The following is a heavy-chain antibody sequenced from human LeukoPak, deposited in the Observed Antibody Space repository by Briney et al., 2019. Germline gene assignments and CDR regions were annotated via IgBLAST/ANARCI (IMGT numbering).Heavy chain of an antibody. CDR3: ARDSADRRVVVITLPFDY. Sequence: GASVRVSCKASGYTFTHHYIHCVRQAPGQGPEWMGRINPNSGGTNYAQKFQGRVTLTRDSSISTAYMELSRLRSDDTAVYYCARDSADRRVVVITLPFDYSGQGTVVTVSS. CDR1: GYTFTHHY. CDR2: INPNSGGT. D-gene: IGHD2-21*01. J-gene: IGHJ4*02. V-gene: IGHV1-2*06.